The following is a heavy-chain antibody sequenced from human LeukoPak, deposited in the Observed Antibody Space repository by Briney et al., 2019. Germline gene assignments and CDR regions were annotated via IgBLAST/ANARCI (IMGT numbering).Heavy chain of an antibody. Sequence: SETLSLTCTVSGGSISSYYWSWIRQPAGKGLEWIGRIYTSGSTNYNPSLKSRVTMSVDTSKNQFSLKLSSVTAADTAVYYCARVEPVAAAGTVKFDPWGQGTLVTVSS. CDR2: IYTSGST. CDR1: GGSISSYY. J-gene: IGHJ5*02. CDR3: ARVEPVAAAGTVKFDP. D-gene: IGHD6-13*01. V-gene: IGHV4-4*07.